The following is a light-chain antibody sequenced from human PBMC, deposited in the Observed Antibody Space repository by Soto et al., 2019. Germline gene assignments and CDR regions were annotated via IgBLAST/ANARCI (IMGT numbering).Light chain of an antibody. CDR1: QTIDSS. Sequence: DIQMTQSPPSMSASVGDRVTIACRASQTIDSSLNWYQQKPGKAPKLLIHGAPSLQSGVPSRFSGSLSGTDFTLTISSLLPEDFATYSGQQSYSITFTFGPGTKVDIK. J-gene: IGKJ3*01. V-gene: IGKV1-39*01. CDR3: QQSYSITFT. CDR2: GAP.